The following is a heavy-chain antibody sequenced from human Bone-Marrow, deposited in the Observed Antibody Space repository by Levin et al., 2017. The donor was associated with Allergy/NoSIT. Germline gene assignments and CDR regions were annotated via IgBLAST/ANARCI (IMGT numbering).Heavy chain of an antibody. J-gene: IGHJ4*02. V-gene: IGHV4-61*08. D-gene: IGHD5-24*01. Sequence: SETLSLTCTVSGDSVSGSDYYWSWIRQPPGKGLEYIGHIYHTGGTTYNPSLKSRVTISLDTSKNQFSLKMNSVTAADTAVYFCAGRRDPYKVAYWGQGTLVTVSS. CDR3: AGRRDPYKVAY. CDR2: IYHTGGT. CDR1: GDSVSGSDYY.